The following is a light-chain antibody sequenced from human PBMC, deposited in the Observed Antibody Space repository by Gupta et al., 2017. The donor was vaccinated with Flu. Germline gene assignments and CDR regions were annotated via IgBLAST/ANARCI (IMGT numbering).Light chain of an antibody. CDR3: QQYNSYSS. V-gene: IGKV1-5*03. CDR2: KAS. J-gene: IGKJ2*03. CDR1: QRISSW. Sequence: DIQMTQSPSTLSASVGYRVTINCRASQRISSWLAWYQQKPGKDPKLLIYKASSLESGVPSRFSGSGSGTEFTLTISSLQPDDFSTYYCQQYNSYSSFGQGTKLEIK.